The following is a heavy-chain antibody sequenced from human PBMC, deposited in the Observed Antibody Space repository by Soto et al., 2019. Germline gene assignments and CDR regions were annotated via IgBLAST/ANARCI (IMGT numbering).Heavy chain of an antibody. J-gene: IGHJ4*02. CDR2: IYYSGST. CDR3: ARAQLSWFPPQPVPDYFDY. Sequence: PSETLSLTCTVSGGSISSYYWSWIRQPPGKGLEWIGYIYYSGSTNYNPSLKSRVTISVDTSKNQFPLKLSSVTAADTAVYYCARAQLSWFPPQPVPDYFDYWGQGTLVTVSS. D-gene: IGHD3-10*01. V-gene: IGHV4-59*01. CDR1: GGSISSYY.